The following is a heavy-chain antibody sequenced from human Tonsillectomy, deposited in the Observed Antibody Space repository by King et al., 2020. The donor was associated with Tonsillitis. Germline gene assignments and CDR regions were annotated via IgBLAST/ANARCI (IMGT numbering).Heavy chain of an antibody. D-gene: IGHD3-22*01. J-gene: IGHJ4*02. V-gene: IGHV1-69*12. CDR3: ATKYYYGSSGYDYYFDD. Sequence: QLVQSGAEVKKPGSSVKVSCKSSGGTFSSYAISWVRQAPGQGLEWMGGIIPIFATAFYAQKFQGRVTITADESTSTAYMELSSLRSEDTAVYYCATKYYYGSSGYDYYFDDWGQGTLVTVSS. CDR2: IIPIFATA. CDR1: GGTFSSYA.